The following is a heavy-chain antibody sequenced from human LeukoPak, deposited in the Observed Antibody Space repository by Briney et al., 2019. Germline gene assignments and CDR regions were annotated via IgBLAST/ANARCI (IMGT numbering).Heavy chain of an antibody. CDR2: INPNSGGT. D-gene: IGHD3-16*01. V-gene: IGHV1-2*02. J-gene: IGHJ4*02. CDR3: AKEGDGLD. Sequence: ASVKVSCKTSGYTFTGYYMHWVRQAPGQGLEWMGWINPNSGGTSYAQKFQGRVTMTRDTSISTAYMELNRLRSDDTAVYYCAKEGDGLDWGQGTLVTVSS. CDR1: GYTFTGYY.